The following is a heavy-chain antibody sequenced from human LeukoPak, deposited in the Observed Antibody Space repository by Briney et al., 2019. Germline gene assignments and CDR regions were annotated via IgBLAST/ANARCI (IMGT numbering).Heavy chain of an antibody. CDR2: ISYSGST. CDR3: ARISNDWPHYYMDV. J-gene: IGHJ6*03. CDR1: GGSITSYY. D-gene: IGHD3-9*01. Sequence: PSETLSLTCSVSGGSITSYYWSWIRQPPGKGLEWIGYISYSGSTNYNPSLKSRVSISIDTSKNQFSLRLSSVTAADTAVYYCARISNDWPHYYMDVWGKGTTVTVSS. V-gene: IGHV4-59*01.